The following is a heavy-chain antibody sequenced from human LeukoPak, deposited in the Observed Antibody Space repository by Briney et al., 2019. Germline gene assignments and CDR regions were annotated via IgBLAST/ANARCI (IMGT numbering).Heavy chain of an antibody. CDR1: GFTFSSYA. CDR3: AKVSLNSSSWYLYYFDY. V-gene: IGHV3-23*01. CDR2: ISGSGGST. J-gene: IGHJ4*02. Sequence: PGGSLRLSCAASGFTFSSYAMSWVRQAPGKGLEWVSAISGSGGSTYYADSVKGRFTISRDNSKNTLYLQMNSLRAEDTAVYYCAKVSLNSSSWYLYYFDYWGQGTLVTVSS. D-gene: IGHD6-13*01.